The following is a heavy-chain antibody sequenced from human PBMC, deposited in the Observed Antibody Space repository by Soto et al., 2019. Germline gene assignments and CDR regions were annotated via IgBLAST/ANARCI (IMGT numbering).Heavy chain of an antibody. Sequence: PGGSLRLSCAASGVPFSIYGMGWVRQAPGKGLEWVSAISGSGGSTYYADSVKGRFTISRDNSENTVYLQMNSLRAEDTAVYYCAKWHSSGWLDYWGQGTLVTVSS. D-gene: IGHD6-19*01. J-gene: IGHJ4*02. CDR3: AKWHSSGWLDY. CDR1: GVPFSIYG. V-gene: IGHV3-23*01. CDR2: ISGSGGST.